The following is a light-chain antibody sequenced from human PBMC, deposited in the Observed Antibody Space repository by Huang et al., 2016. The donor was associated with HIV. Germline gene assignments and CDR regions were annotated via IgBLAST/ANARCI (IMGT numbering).Light chain of an antibody. CDR3: QQIYSTPLT. V-gene: IGKV1-39*01. CDR1: QSISSY. Sequence: DIQMTQSPSSLSASVGDRVTITCRASQSISSYLNWYQQKPGKAPKLLIYAASSFQSGVPSRFSGSGSGTDFTLTISSLQPEDFATYYCQQIYSTPLTFGPGTKVDIK. CDR2: AAS. J-gene: IGKJ3*01.